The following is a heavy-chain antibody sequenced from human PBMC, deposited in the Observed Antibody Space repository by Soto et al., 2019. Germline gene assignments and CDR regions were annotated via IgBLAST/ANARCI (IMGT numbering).Heavy chain of an antibody. D-gene: IGHD1-1*01. CDR1: GYTFTSYG. CDR3: ARGRYGDY. Sequence: QVHLVQSGAEVKKPGASVKVSCKASGYTFTSYGITWVRQAPGQGLEWMGWISAHNGNTDYAQKLQGRVIVTRDTSASTAYMEVRSLSSDDTAVYYCARGRYGDYWGQGALVTVSS. V-gene: IGHV1-18*01. CDR2: ISAHNGNT. J-gene: IGHJ4*02.